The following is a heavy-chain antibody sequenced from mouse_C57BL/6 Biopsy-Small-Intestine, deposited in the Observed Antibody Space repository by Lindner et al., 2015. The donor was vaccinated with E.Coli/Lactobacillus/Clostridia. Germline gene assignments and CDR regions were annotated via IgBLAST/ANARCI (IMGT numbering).Heavy chain of an antibody. CDR3: ARNYGTSWRVDF. J-gene: IGHJ2*01. D-gene: IGHD1-1*01. V-gene: IGHV1-54*01. Sequence: VQLQESGAELVRPGTSVKVSCKASGYAFTNYLIEWVKQRPGQGLEWIGMINPGSGDTNYNEKFKGKATLTADKSSSTAYMQLSSLTSEDSAVYFCARNYGTSWRVDFWGQGTSHSLL. CDR1: GYAFTNYL. CDR2: INPGSGDT.